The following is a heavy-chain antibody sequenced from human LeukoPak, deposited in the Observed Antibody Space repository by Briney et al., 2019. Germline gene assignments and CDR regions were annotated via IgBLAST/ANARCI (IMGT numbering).Heavy chain of an antibody. CDR1: GYSISSGYY. V-gene: IGHV4-38-2*02. J-gene: IGHJ6*03. CDR2: IYHSGST. Sequence: SETLSLTCTVSGYSISSGYYWGWIRQPPGKGLEWIGSIYHSGSTYYNPSLKSRLTISADTSKNQFSLRLSSVTAADTAVYYCARYLVGPLVGSYYSHYMDVWGKGTTVTISS. CDR3: ARYLVGPLVGSYYSHYMDV. D-gene: IGHD2-2*01.